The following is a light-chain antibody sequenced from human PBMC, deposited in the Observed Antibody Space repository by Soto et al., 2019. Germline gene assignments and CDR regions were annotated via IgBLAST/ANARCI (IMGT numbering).Light chain of an antibody. Sequence: QSVLTQPASVSGSPGQSIAISCTGTSSDVGKYSYVSWFQQYPGNAPKLMIYEVSNRPSGVSNGFSGSKSGNTASLTISGLQGEDEADYYCSSFTTSSTWVFGGGTKLTVL. CDR1: SSDVGKYSY. V-gene: IGLV2-14*01. CDR3: SSFTTSSTWV. CDR2: EVS. J-gene: IGLJ3*02.